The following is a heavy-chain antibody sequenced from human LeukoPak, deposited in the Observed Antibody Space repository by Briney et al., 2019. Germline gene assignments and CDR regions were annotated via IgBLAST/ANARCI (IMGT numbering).Heavy chain of an antibody. J-gene: IGHJ6*03. CDR3: AKGAGYNFYYMDV. D-gene: IGHD5-24*01. Sequence: GGSLRLSCAASGFTFSSYEMNWVRQAPGKGLEWLSLISYAGDNKYEADSVKGRFTISRDNSKNTLFLQMDSLQPDDTAMYFCAKGAGYNFYYMDVWGKGTMVSVSS. CDR2: ISYAGDNK. V-gene: IGHV3-30*18. CDR1: GFTFSSYE.